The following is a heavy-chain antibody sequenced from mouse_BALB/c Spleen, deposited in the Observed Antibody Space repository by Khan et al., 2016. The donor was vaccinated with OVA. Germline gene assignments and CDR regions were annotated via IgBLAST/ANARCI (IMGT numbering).Heavy chain of an antibody. CDR2: INPCNGYT. J-gene: IGHJ3*01. CDR3: VRDGDYYGKKGWLAY. Sequence: VQLQQSGAELARPGTSMTMSCKASGYPFTSYTIHWIKQRPGQGLEWIGYINPCNGYTNYNQKFKDKATLTADTSSNTAYMQLSSLTSDDSAVYKCVRDGDYYGKKGWLAYWGQGTPLTVSA. D-gene: IGHD2-1*01. CDR1: GYPFTSYT. V-gene: IGHV1-4*01.